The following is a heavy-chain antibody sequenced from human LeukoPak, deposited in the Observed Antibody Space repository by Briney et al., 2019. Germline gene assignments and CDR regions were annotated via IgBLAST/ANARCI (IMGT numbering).Heavy chain of an antibody. CDR1: GFTFSSYS. CDR3: ARLSRNTYYYYYMDV. Sequence: GSLRLSCAASGFTFSSYSMNWIRQPPGKGLEWIGEINHSGSTNYNPSLKSRVTISVDTSKNQFSLKLSSVTAADTAVYYCARLSRNTYYYYYMDVWGKGTTVTISS. J-gene: IGHJ6*03. D-gene: IGHD4-11*01. V-gene: IGHV4-34*01. CDR2: INHSGST.